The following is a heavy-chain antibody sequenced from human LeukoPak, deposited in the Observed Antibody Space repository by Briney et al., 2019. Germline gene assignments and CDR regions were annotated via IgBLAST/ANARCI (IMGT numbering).Heavy chain of an antibody. CDR2: IIPIFGTA. V-gene: IGHV1-69*05. Sequence: SVKVSCKASGGTFSSYAISWVRQAPGQGLEWMGGIIPIFGTANYAQKLQGRVTMTTDTSTSTAYMELRSLRSDDTAVYYCGREGDSGYDRSLDYWGREPLVTVSS. CDR1: GGTFSSYA. J-gene: IGHJ4*02. D-gene: IGHD5-12*01. CDR3: GREGDSGYDRSLDY.